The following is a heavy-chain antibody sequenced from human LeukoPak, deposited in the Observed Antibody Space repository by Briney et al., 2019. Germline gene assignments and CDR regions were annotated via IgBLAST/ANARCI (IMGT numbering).Heavy chain of an antibody. CDR2: IIPILGIA. Sequence: VASAKVSCKASGGTFSSYTISWVRQAPGQGLEWMGRIIPILGIANYAQKFQGRVTITADKSTSTAYMELSSLRSEDTAVYYCAKPRGMVATIGVFDEWGKEPLVTVPS. V-gene: IGHV1-69*02. D-gene: IGHD5-12*01. J-gene: IGHJ4*02. CDR1: GGTFSSYT. CDR3: AKPRGMVATIGVFDE.